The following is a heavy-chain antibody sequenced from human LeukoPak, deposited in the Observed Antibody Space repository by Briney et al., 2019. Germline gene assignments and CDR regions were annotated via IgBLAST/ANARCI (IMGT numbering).Heavy chain of an antibody. CDR2: TTSSGRYI. CDR1: GFTFSSYS. J-gene: IGHJ6*03. D-gene: IGHD2-15*01. CDR3: ARYNRGHCSGGSCYLRYYYYMDV. Sequence: PGGSLRLSCAASGFTFSSYSMNWVRQAPGKGLEWVSSTTSSGRYIYYADSVKGRFTISRDNSENSLYLQMNSLRAEDTAVYYCARYNRGHCSGGSCYLRYYYYMDVWGKGTTVTVSS. V-gene: IGHV3-21*01.